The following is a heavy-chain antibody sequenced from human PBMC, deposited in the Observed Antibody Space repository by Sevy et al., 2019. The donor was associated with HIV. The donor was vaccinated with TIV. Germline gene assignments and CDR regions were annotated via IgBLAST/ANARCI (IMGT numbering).Heavy chain of an antibody. CDR2: ISYDGSNK. V-gene: IGHV3-30*18. J-gene: IGHJ4*02. CDR1: GFTFSSYG. Sequence: GGSLRLSCAASGFTFSSYGMHWVRQAPGKGLEWVAVISYDGSNKYYADSVKGRFTISRDNSKNTLYLQMNSLGAEDTAVYYCAKGLYYDFWSGYDYWGQGTLVTVSS. CDR3: AKGLYYDFWSGYDY. D-gene: IGHD3-3*01.